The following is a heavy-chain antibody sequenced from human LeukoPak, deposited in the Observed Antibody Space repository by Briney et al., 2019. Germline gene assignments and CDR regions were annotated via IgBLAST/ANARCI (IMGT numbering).Heavy chain of an antibody. Sequence: SETLSLTCTVSGGSISSYYWSWIRQPTGKGLEWIGYIYYSGSTNYNPSLKSRVTISVDTSKNQFSLKLSSVTAADTAVYYCARGTILNWFDPWGQGTLVTVSS. CDR1: GGSISSYY. V-gene: IGHV4-59*01. CDR2: IYYSGST. J-gene: IGHJ5*02. D-gene: IGHD3-3*01. CDR3: ARGTILNWFDP.